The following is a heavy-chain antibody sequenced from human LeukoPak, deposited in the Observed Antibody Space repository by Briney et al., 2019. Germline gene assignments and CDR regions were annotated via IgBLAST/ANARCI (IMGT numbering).Heavy chain of an antibody. CDR3: AMKWFGELFPLYFDY. Sequence: NSGGSLRLSCAASGFTFSSYSMNWVRQAPGKGLEWVSSISSSSSYIYYAGSVKGRFTISRDNAKNSLYLQMNSLRAEDTAVFYCAMKWFGELFPLYFDYWGQGTLVTVSS. D-gene: IGHD3-10*01. CDR1: GFTFSSYS. V-gene: IGHV3-21*04. J-gene: IGHJ4*02. CDR2: ISSSSSYI.